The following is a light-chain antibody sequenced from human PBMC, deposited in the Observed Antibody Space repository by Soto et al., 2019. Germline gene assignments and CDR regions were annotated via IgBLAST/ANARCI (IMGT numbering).Light chain of an antibody. CDR1: RNVSIY. Sequence: DIQMTQSPCSLSASVGDRVTITCRASRNVSIYLNWYQHKPGKGPTLLIHATSNLQIGVPSRFSGSGSGTEFTLTISSLEPEDFGTYYCQQSYKMPSFGQGTRLEI. CDR2: ATS. J-gene: IGKJ5*01. CDR3: QQSYKMPS. V-gene: IGKV1-39*01.